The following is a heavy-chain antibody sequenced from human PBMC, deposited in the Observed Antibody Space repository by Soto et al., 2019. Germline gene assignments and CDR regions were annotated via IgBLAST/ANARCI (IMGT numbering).Heavy chain of an antibody. V-gene: IGHV1-8*01. D-gene: IGHD3-22*01. J-gene: IGHJ3*02. Sequence: ASVKVSCKASGYTFTSYDINWVRQTTGQGLEWMGWMNPNSGNTGYAQKFQGRVTMTRNTSISTAYMELSSLRSEDTAVYYCARVSRYDSSGYYYDAFDIWGKGTMVTVSS. CDR2: MNPNSGNT. CDR3: ARVSRYDSSGYYYDAFDI. CDR1: GYTFTSYD.